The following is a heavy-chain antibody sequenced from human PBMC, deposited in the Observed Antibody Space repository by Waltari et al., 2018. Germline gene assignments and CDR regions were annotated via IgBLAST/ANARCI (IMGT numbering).Heavy chain of an antibody. D-gene: IGHD3-10*01. CDR2: IPWNGGV. CDR1: GSPFEDNA. V-gene: IGHV3-9*01. CDR3: VKDDLPGGAGY. J-gene: IGHJ4*02. Sequence: EVQLVDAGGGLVQPGRSLRLSCALAGSPFEDNAMHWVRPAPGKGLEWVSSIPWNGGVDYADSVKGRFTISRDSAKNFLYLQMNSLRDEDTAFYYCVKDDLPGGAGYWGQGTLVAVSS.